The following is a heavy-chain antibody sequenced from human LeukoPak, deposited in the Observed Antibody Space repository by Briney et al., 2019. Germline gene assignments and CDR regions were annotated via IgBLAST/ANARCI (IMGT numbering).Heavy chain of an antibody. CDR3: AKEEWYSFDN. CDR1: GFTFSSYS. D-gene: IGHD1-1*01. Sequence: GGSLRLSCAASGFTFSSYSMSWVRQAPGKGLEWVSSISSSSSYIYYADSVKGRFTISRDNAKNSLYLQMNSLRAEDTAMYYCAKEEWYSFDNWGQGYLVTVSS. CDR2: ISSSSSYI. J-gene: IGHJ4*02. V-gene: IGHV3-21*01.